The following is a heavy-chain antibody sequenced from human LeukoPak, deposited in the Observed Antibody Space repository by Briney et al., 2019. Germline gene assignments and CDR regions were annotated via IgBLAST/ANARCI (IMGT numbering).Heavy chain of an antibody. CDR3: ARGRGTSGSNRDFYYYYYMDV. V-gene: IGHV1-3*01. Sequence: GASVKVSCKASGYICTDYAIHWLRQAPGQRPEWMGWMNGGNGNTKYSQKFQGRITLIRATSAATAYMELSSLRHDDLAVYYCARGRGTSGSNRDFYYYYYMDVWGKGTTVTVSS. J-gene: IGHJ6*03. D-gene: IGHD2-15*01. CDR1: GYICTDYA. CDR2: MNGGNGNT.